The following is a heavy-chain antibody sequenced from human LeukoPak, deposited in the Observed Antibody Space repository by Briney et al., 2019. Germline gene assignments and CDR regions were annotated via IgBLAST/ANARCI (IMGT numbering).Heavy chain of an antibody. D-gene: IGHD3-10*01. CDR1: GYTFTGYY. CDR3: ARERVRGGDYGDVDYYYMDV. Sequence: ASVKVSCKASGYTFTGYYMHWVRQAPGQGLEWMGWINPNSGGTNYAQKFQGRVTMTRDTSISTAYMELSRLRSDDTAVYYCARERVRGGDYGDVDYYYMDVWGKGTTVTISS. J-gene: IGHJ6*03. CDR2: INPNSGGT. V-gene: IGHV1-2*02.